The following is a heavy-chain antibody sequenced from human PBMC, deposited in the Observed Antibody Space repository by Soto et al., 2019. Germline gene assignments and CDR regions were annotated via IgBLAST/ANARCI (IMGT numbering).Heavy chain of an antibody. CDR1: GFTFSSYA. V-gene: IGHV3-23*01. CDR2: ISGSVFST. Sequence: EVQLLESGGGLVQPGGSLRLSCAASGFTFSSYAMSWVRQAPGKGLEWVSAISGSVFSTYYADSVKGRFTISRDNSKNTLYLQMNSLRAEDTAVYYCAKDYYGSGSYYLSYYGMDVWGQGTTVTVSS. CDR3: AKDYYGSGSYYLSYYGMDV. J-gene: IGHJ6*02. D-gene: IGHD3-10*01.